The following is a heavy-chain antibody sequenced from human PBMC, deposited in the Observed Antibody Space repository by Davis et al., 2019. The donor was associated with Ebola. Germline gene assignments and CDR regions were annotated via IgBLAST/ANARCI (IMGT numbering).Heavy chain of an antibody. CDR3: ARSTSGWSGYFRADGSIDY. D-gene: IGHD3-3*01. CDR2: IKQDGSEK. V-gene: IGHV3-7*01. Sequence: PGGSLRLSCAASGFSFSSYWMTWVRQAPGKGLEWVANIKQDGSEKYYVDSVKGRFTISRDNAKNSLYLQMNSLRAEDTAVYYCARSTSGWSGYFRADGSIDYWGQGTLVTVSS. CDR1: GFSFSSYW. J-gene: IGHJ4*02.